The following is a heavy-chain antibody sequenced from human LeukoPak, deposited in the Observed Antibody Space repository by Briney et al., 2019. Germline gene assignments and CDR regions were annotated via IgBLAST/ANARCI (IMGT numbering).Heavy chain of an antibody. Sequence: PGGSLRLSCAASGFTFSSYGIHWVRQAPGKGLEWVAVVSYDGSYKYYADSVKGRFTISRDNSKNTLYLQMNSLRAEDTALYYCAKGPGMATVKRYLDYWGQGTLVTVSS. D-gene: IGHD5-24*01. J-gene: IGHJ4*02. CDR3: AKGPGMATVKRYLDY. V-gene: IGHV3-30*18. CDR1: GFTFSSYG. CDR2: VSYDGSYK.